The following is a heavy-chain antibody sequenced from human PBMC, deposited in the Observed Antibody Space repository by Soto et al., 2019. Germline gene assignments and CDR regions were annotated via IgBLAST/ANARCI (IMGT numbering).Heavy chain of an antibody. V-gene: IGHV1-2*02. CDR1: GYTFTGYY. J-gene: IGHJ6*02. CDR3: FGRNPPHHGMDV. D-gene: IGHD1-1*01. CDR2: INPNSGGT. Sequence: QVQLVQSGAEVKKPEASVKVSCKASGYTFTGYYMHWVRQAPGQGFEWMGWINPNSGGTNYAQKFQGRVTMTRDTSISTAYMELSRLRSDDTAVYYCFGRNPPHHGMDVWGQGTTVTVSS.